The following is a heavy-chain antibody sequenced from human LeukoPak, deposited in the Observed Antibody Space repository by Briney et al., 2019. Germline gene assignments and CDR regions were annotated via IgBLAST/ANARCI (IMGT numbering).Heavy chain of an antibody. D-gene: IGHD6-19*01. CDR2: INPNSGGT. J-gene: IGHJ4*02. Sequence: ASVKVSCKVSGYTLTELSMHWVRQAPGQGLEWMGWINPNSGGTNYAQKFQGRVTMTRDTSISTAYMELSRLRSDDTAVYYCARDWWLGDYWGQGTLVTVSS. CDR3: ARDWWLGDY. V-gene: IGHV1-2*02. CDR1: GYTLTELS.